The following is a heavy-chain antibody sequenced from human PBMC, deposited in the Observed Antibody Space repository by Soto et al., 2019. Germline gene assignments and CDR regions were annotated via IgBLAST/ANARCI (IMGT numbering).Heavy chain of an antibody. CDR1: GGSVTSEHYY. V-gene: IGHV4-61*03. CDR2: FFYTGST. D-gene: IGHD5-12*01. CDR3: AWGTDGKKVAY. Sequence: QVQLQESGPGLVKSSETLSLTCTVSGGSVTSEHYYWNWIRQPPGKGLEWIGYFFYTGSTNYYPSLESRLTMSVDVSKNHFFLRLNSVTTADTAVYYCAWGTDGKKVAYWGQGALVTVSS. J-gene: IGHJ4*02.